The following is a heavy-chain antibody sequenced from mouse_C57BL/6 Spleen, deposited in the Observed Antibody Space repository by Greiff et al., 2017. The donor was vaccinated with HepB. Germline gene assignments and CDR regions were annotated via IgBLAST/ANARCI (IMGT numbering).Heavy chain of an antibody. CDR1: GYTFTDYY. CDR3: ARRAYYSNSYYAMDY. V-gene: IGHV1-76*01. J-gene: IGHJ4*01. D-gene: IGHD2-5*01. CDR2: IYPGSGNT. Sequence: VQLQQSGAELVRPGASVKLSCKASGYTFTDYYINWVKQRPGQGLEWIARIYPGSGNTYYNEKFKGKATLTAEKSSSTAYMQLSSLTSEDSAVYFCARRAYYSNSYYAMDYWGQGTSVTVSS.